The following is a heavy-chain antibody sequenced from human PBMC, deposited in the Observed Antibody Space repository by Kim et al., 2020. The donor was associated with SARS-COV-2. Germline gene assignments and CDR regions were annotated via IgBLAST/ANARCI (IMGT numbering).Heavy chain of an antibody. D-gene: IGHD1-1*01. J-gene: IGHJ3*02. V-gene: IGHV3-48*04. CDR3: ATFTVVQLAFDI. Sequence: YYADSVKGRFTISRDNAKNSLYLQMNSLRAEDTAVYYCATFTVVQLAFDIWGQGTMVTVSS.